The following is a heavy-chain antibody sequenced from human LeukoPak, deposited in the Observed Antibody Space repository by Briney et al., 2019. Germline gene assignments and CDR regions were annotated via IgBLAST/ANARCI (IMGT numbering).Heavy chain of an antibody. CDR3: ARGDLIAFFDY. V-gene: IGHV1-2*02. J-gene: IGHJ4*02. CDR2: INPNSGGT. CDR1: GGTFSSYA. Sequence: GASVKVSCKASGGTFSSYAISWVRQAPGQGLEWMGWINPNSGGTNYAQKFQGRVTLTRDTSISTAYMELSRLRSDDTAVYYCARGDLIAFFDYWGQGTLVTVSS. D-gene: IGHD6-13*01.